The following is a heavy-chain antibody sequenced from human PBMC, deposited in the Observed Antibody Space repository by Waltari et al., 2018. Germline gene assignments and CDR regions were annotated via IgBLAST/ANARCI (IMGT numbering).Heavy chain of an antibody. CDR1: GFDFEFKC. D-gene: IGHD3-10*01. CDR2: ISYNGGKT. CDR3: AKEGGYSYYNNYFDS. Sequence: EAHLVESGGRETRPGGSLRLSCVASGFDFEFKCMSWVRQGPGKGLEWVGSISYNGGKTYYAESVEGRFSISRDNAESSLYLQMNSLRVEDTALYYCAKEGGYSYYNNYFDSWGQGTRVTVSS. J-gene: IGHJ5*01. V-gene: IGHV3-20*04.